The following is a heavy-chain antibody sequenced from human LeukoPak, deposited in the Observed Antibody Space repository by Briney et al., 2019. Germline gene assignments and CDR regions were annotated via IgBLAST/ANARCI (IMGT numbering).Heavy chain of an antibody. V-gene: IGHV3-48*03. CDR2: ISDSGTTI. CDR1: GFTFSSYD. CDR3: ATDGTPLRVGEVFFDN. J-gene: IGHJ4*02. D-gene: IGHD3-10*01. Sequence: GGSLRLSCAASGFTFSSYDMNWVRQAPGRQLEWISYISYISDSGTTIYYADSVKGRFTISRDDAKNSVYLQMNSLRDEDTAVYYCATDGTPLRVGEVFFDNWGQGTLVTVSS.